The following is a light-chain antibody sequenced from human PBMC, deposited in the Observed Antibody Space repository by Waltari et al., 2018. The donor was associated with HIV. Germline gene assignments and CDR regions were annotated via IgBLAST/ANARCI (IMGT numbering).Light chain of an antibody. CDR2: GKN. Sequence: SSELTQDPAVSVALGQTVKIACLGDSLRKYYASWYRLRPGQAPQLLVYGKNSRPSGIPDRFSASSSGSRAFLTITGARAEDEADYFCACWDRSGDYILFGGGTSLTGL. V-gene: IGLV3-19*01. J-gene: IGLJ2*01. CDR3: ACWDRSGDYIL. CDR1: SLRKYY.